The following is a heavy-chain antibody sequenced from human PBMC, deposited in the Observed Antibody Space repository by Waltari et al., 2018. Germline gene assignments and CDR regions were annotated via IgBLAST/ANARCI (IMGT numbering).Heavy chain of an antibody. CDR2: IDPEEGET. CDR3: APLPGGSGQTFDY. Sequence: EVQLVQSGAEVKKPGATVKISCKASGYTFIDYFMHWVQQAPGKGLEWGGRIDPEEGETVYAEKCQGRVTITAYTSTDTSYLELSSLRSDDTAVYYCAPLPGGSGQTFDYWGQGTLLTVSS. V-gene: IGHV1-69-2*01. D-gene: IGHD3-10*01. CDR1: GYTFIDYF. J-gene: IGHJ4*02.